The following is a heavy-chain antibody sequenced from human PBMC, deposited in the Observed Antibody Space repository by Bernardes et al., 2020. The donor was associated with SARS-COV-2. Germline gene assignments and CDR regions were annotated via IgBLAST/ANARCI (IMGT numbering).Heavy chain of an antibody. CDR3: AGAKYYSDSSAYGYDY. V-gene: IGHV3-53*01. J-gene: IGHJ4*02. CDR1: GFTFSNAW. D-gene: IGHD3-22*01. Sequence: GGSLRLSCAASGFTFSNAWMSWVRQAPGKGLECVAVIITGADTYYADSVKGRFTISRDNSKNMLYLQMNSLRVEDTAVYYCAGAKYYSDSSAYGYDYWGKGTLVTVSP. CDR2: IITGADT.